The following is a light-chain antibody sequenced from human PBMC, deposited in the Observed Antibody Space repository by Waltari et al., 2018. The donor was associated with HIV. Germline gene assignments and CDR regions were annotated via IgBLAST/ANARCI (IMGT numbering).Light chain of an antibody. J-gene: IGLJ2*01. CDR2: EVS. V-gene: IGLV2-14*03. Sequence: QSALTQPASVAGSPGQSITISCTGPDSDLGGSNYVSWFQQHAGKAPTLIIYEVSRRPSGIAARFSGSRSGDTAALTISALQTEDEADYHCAAFTGTSTLFGGGTKLTVL. CDR1: DSDLGGSNY. CDR3: AAFTGTSTL.